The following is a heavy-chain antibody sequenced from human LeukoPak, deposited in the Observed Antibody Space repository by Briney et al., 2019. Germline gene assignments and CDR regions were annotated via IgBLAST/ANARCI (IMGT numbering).Heavy chain of an antibody. D-gene: IGHD3-3*01. CDR3: ARSSITILGVVSYMDV. CDR1: GYTFTSYD. Sequence: ASVKVSCKASGYTFTSYDINWVRQATGQGLEWMGWMNPNSGGTSYAQKFQGRVTMTRDTSISTAYMELSRLRSDDTAVYYCARSSITILGVVSYMDVWGKGTTVTVSS. CDR2: MNPNSGGT. V-gene: IGHV1-2*02. J-gene: IGHJ6*03.